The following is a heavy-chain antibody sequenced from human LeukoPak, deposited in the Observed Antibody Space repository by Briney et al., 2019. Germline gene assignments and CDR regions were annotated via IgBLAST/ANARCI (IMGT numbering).Heavy chain of an antibody. Sequence: SETLSLTCAVYGGSFSGYYWSWIRQPPGKGLEWIGEINHSGSTNYNPSLKSRVTISVDTSKNQFSLKLSSVNAADTAVYYCARGLYSGYADYFDYWGQGTLVTVSS. V-gene: IGHV4-34*01. J-gene: IGHJ4*02. CDR2: INHSGST. CDR1: GGSFSGYY. D-gene: IGHD5-12*01. CDR3: ARGLYSGYADYFDY.